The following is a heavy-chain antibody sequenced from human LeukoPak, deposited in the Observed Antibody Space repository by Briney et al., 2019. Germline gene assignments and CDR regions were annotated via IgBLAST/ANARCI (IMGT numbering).Heavy chain of an antibody. V-gene: IGHV5-51*01. J-gene: IGHJ3*02. D-gene: IGHD6-13*01. CDR1: GYNFATYW. CDR3: ARLRSSSWRDAFDI. Sequence: PGESLKISCKGSGYNFATYWIGSVRQMPGKGLEWMGIIYPGDSETRYSPSLQGQVTISADKSISTAYLQWSSLKASDTAMYYCARLRSSSWRDAFDIWGQGTMVTVSS. CDR2: IYPGDSET.